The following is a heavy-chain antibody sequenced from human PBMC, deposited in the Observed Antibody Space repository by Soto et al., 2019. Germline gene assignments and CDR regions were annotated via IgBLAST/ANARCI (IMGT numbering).Heavy chain of an antibody. CDR2: LSGGGGDT. CDR3: AKRFGTGYYSAFDI. V-gene: IGHV3-23*01. Sequence: VGSLRLSCAASGFTFSTYAMTWVRQAPGKGLEWVSSLSGGGGDTYYADSVKGRFTISRDNSKNTLSLQMNSLSAEDTAVYYCAKRFGTGYYSAFDIWGQGTMVTVSS. J-gene: IGHJ3*02. D-gene: IGHD3-22*01. CDR1: GFTFSTYA.